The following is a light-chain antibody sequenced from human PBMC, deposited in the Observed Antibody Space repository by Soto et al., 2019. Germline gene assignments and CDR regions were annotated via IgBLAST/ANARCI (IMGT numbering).Light chain of an antibody. CDR1: SSNIGADYE. CDR3: QSYDSSLSGSYV. V-gene: IGLV1-40*01. CDR2: GNS. J-gene: IGLJ1*01. Sequence: QSVLTQPPSVSGAPGRRVTISCTGSSSNIGADYEVHWYQQLPGTVPKLLIYGNSNRPSGVPDRFSGSKSGTSASLAITGLQAEDEADYSCQSYDSSLSGSYVFGTGTKVTVL.